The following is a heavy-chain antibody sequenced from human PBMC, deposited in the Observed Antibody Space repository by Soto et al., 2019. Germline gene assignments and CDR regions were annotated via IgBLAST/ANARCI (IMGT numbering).Heavy chain of an antibody. CDR2: IIPIFGTA. J-gene: IGHJ4*02. D-gene: IGHD2-21*01. CDR3: ASGGDGYNCAY. CDR1: GGTFSSYA. Sequence: QVQLVQSGAEVKKPGSSVKVSCKASGGTFSSYAISWVRQAPGQGLEWMGGIIPIFGTANYAQKFQGRVTNHADKATSTGYMELSSLRYEDTAVYYCASGGDGYNCAYWGQGTLVTVSS. V-gene: IGHV1-69*06.